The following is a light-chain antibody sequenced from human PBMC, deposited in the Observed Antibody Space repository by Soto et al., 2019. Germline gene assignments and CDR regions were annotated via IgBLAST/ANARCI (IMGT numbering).Light chain of an antibody. J-gene: IGLJ2*01. CDR3: CSYTTTSTYV. CDR2: EVF. CDR1: SSDVGGYNY. Sequence: QSALTQPASVSGSPGQSITISCTGTSSDVGGYNYVSWYQQHPGKVPKLMIYEVFRRPSGISNRFSGSKSGNTASLTISGLLAEDEADYYCCSYTTTSTYVFGGGTQLTVL. V-gene: IGLV2-14*01.